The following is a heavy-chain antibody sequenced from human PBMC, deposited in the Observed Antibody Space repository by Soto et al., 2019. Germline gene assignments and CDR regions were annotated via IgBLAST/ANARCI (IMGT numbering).Heavy chain of an antibody. D-gene: IGHD3-3*01. V-gene: IGHV1-58*03. CDR3: AAATHDYAVWSVYPHFYYAMHV. J-gene: IGHJ6*02. CDR2: ILVGSDNT. CDR1: GFSFTTAA. Sequence: QMQLVQSGPEVRKPGTSVKVSCKASGFSFTTAAVHRVRQARGQRPEWMAWILVGSDNTHYAPKFQARVPVTNDMSTNTAYMELSSLRSEDTAVYYCAAATHDYAVWSVYPHFYYAMHVWGQGTTITVSS.